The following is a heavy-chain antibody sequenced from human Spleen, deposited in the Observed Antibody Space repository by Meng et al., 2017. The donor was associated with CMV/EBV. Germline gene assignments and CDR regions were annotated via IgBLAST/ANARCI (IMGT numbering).Heavy chain of an antibody. J-gene: IGHJ4*02. D-gene: IGHD6-19*01. CDR2: INPNSGGT. Sequence: ASVKVSCKASGYTFTGYYMHWVRQAPGQGLEWMGWINPNSGGTNYAQKFQGRVTMTRDTSISTAYMELSRLRSDDTAVYYCARTEAVAGSVGQYYFDYWGQGTLVTVSS. V-gene: IGHV1-2*02. CDR1: GYTFTGYY. CDR3: ARTEAVAGSVGQYYFDY.